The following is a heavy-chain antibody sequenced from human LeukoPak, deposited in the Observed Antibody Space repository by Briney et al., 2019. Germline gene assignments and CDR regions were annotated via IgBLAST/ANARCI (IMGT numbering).Heavy chain of an antibody. Sequence: PGGSLRLSCAASGFTFSSYGMHWVRQAPGKGLEWVAFIRYDGSNKYYADSVKGRFTISRDNSKNTLYLQMNSLRAEDTAVYYCAKDCSGSYPRGGDYWGQGTLVTVSS. CDR3: AKDCSGSYPRGGDY. D-gene: IGHD1-26*01. V-gene: IGHV3-30*02. CDR1: GFTFSSYG. CDR2: IRYDGSNK. J-gene: IGHJ4*02.